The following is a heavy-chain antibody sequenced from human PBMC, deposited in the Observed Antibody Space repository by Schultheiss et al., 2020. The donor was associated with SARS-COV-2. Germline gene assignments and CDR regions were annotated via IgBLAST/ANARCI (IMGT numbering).Heavy chain of an antibody. Sequence: GGSLRLSCAASGFTFSSYAMHWVRQAPGKGLEWVANIKEDGSEKYYVDSVKGRFTVSRDNAKNSLYLQMNSLRDEDTAVYYCASDLATAVDYWGQGTPVTVSS. J-gene: IGHJ4*02. D-gene: IGHD5-18*01. CDR1: GFTFSSYA. CDR3: ASDLATAVDY. V-gene: IGHV3-7*01. CDR2: IKEDGSEK.